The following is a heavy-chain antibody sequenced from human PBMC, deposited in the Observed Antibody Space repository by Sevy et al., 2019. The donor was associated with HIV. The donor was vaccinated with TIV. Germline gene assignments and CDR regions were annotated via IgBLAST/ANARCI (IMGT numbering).Heavy chain of an antibody. D-gene: IGHD2-8*01. Sequence: GGSLRLSCAGSGFTPSTYGMHWVRQAPGKGLEWVALIGYDGNNKYYADSVKGRFTISRDNSKNTLFLQMDSLRAEDTAVYYCARDPRMYGDYLLADFDYWGQGALVTVSS. CDR2: IGYDGNNK. CDR1: GFTPSTYG. CDR3: ARDPRMYGDYLLADFDY. J-gene: IGHJ4*02. V-gene: IGHV3-33*01.